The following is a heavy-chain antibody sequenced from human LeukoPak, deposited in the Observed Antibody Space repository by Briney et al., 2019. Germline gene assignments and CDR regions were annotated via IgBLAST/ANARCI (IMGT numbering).Heavy chain of an antibody. CDR3: ARTNIVATILRYYYYYYGMDV. CDR2: MNPNSGNT. Sequence: ASVKVSCKASGYTFTSYDINWVRQATGQGLEWMGWMNPNSGNTGYAQKFQGRVTMTRNTSISTAYMELSSLRSEDTAVYYCARTNIVATILRYYYYYYGMDVWGQGTTVTVSS. CDR1: GYTFTSYD. J-gene: IGHJ6*02. D-gene: IGHD5-12*01. V-gene: IGHV1-8*01.